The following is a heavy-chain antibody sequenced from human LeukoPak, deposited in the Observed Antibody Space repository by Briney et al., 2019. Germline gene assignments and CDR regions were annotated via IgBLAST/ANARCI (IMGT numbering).Heavy chain of an antibody. V-gene: IGHV1-58*02. CDR1: GFTFTSSA. Sequence: SVKVSCKASGFTFTSSAMQWVRQARGQRLEWIGWIVVGSGNTNYAQKFQERVTITRDMSTSTAYMELSSLRSEDTAVYYCARAKPKNMVRGLIVRRESRYYFDYWGQGTLVTVSS. CDR3: ARAKPKNMVRGLIVRRESRYYFDY. J-gene: IGHJ4*02. D-gene: IGHD3-10*01. CDR2: IVVGSGNT.